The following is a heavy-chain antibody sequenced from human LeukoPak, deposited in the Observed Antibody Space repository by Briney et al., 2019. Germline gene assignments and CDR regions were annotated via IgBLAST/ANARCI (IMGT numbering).Heavy chain of an antibody. CDR1: GFPFDDYA. D-gene: IGHD1-26*01. CDR3: AKGWSGSYAAFDI. V-gene: IGHV3-9*03. CDR2: ISWNSGSI. J-gene: IGHJ3*02. Sequence: PGGSLRLSCAASGFPFDDYAMHWVRHAPGKGLEWVSGISWNSGSIVYADSVKGRFTISRDNAKNSLYLQMNSLSAEDMALYCGAKGWSGSYAAFDIWGQGTMVTVSS.